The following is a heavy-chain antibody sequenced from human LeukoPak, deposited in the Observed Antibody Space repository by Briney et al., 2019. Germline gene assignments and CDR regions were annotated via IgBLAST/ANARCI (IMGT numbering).Heavy chain of an antibody. Sequence: EASVKVSCMASGDTFTSYGISWVRQAPGQGLEWMGRIIPILGIANYAQKFQGRVTITADKSTSTAYMELSSLRSEDTAVYYCARDPTMVRGVISPDGYWGQGTLVTVSS. J-gene: IGHJ4*02. CDR1: GDTFTSYG. CDR2: IIPILGIA. V-gene: IGHV1-69*04. CDR3: ARDPTMVRGVISPDGY. D-gene: IGHD3-10*01.